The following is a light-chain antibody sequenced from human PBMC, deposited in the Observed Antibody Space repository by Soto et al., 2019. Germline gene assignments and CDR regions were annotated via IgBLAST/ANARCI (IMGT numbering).Light chain of an antibody. V-gene: IGKV1-39*01. CDR2: AAS. CDR3: QQTYRTPPIS. J-gene: IGKJ5*01. CDR1: QNIRSY. Sequence: DIQMTQSPSSLSASVGGRVSITCRASQNIRSYLNWYQHKPGEAPKLLIYAASSLLTGVPSRFSGSGSGTYFTLTINTLQPEDFATYYCQQTYRTPPISFGQGTRLEIK.